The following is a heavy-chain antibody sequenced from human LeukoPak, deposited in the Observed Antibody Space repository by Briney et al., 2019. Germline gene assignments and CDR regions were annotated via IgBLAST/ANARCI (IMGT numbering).Heavy chain of an antibody. Sequence: GGSLRLSCAASGFTFSGYGMHWVRQAPGKGLEWVAVISYDGSNKYYADSVKGRFTISRDNSKNTLYLQMNSLRAEDTAVYYCAKVSYDYWGQGTLVTVSS. CDR1: GFTFSGYG. CDR3: AKVSYDY. J-gene: IGHJ4*02. V-gene: IGHV3-30*18. CDR2: ISYDGSNK.